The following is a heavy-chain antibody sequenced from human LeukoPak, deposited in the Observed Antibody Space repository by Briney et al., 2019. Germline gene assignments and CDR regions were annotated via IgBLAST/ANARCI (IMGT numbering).Heavy chain of an antibody. CDR3: ARDRQLRDNDYVYNWFDP. D-gene: IGHD4-17*01. CDR1: GFTFTSYS. V-gene: IGHV3-21*01. J-gene: IGHJ5*02. Sequence: GGSLRLSCAASGFTFTSYSMNWVRQAPGKGLEWVSFISSSSSYIYYAVSVKGRFTISRGNAKNSLYLQMNSLRAEDTAVYYCARDRQLRDNDYVYNWFDPWGQGTLVTVSS. CDR2: ISSSSSYI.